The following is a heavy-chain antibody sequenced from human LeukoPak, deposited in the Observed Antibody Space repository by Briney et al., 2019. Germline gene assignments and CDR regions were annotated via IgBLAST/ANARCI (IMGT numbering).Heavy chain of an antibody. J-gene: IGHJ4*02. CDR2: IRSKANSYAT. D-gene: IGHD2/OR15-2a*01. CDR1: GFTFSAFSGSC. Sequence: GGSLRLSCAASGFTFSAFSGSCMHWVRQASGKGLEWVGRIRSKANSYATAYAASVKGRFTISRDDSKNTAYLQMNSLKTEDTAVYYCTSNEGSVSMMAYWGQGTLVTVSS. CDR3: TSNEGSVSMMAY. V-gene: IGHV3-73*01.